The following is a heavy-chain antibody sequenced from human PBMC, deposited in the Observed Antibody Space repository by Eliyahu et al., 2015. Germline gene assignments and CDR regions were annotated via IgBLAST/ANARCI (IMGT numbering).Heavy chain of an antibody. J-gene: IGHJ6*02. Sequence: QVQLVQSGAEVKKPGASVKVSCKASGYTFTSYDINWVRQATGQGLEWMGWMNPNSGNTGYAQKFQGRVTMTRNTSISTAYMELSSLRSEDTAVYYCARALVVPAAIRGGYWDPGRRGMDVWGQGTTVTVSS. D-gene: IGHD2-2*02. CDR3: ARALVVPAAIRGGYWDPGRRGMDV. CDR2: MNPNSGNT. CDR1: GYTFTSYD. V-gene: IGHV1-8*01.